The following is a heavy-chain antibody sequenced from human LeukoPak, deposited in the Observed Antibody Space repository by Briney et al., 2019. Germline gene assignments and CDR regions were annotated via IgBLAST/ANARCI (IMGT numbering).Heavy chain of an antibody. CDR3: AKDPHGFYD. J-gene: IGHJ4*02. CDR1: GFTLSSHG. V-gene: IGHV3-33*06. Sequence: PGGSLRLSCAASGFTLSSHGMHWVRQAPGKGLDWVAVAWYDGINEYYADSVKGRFTISRDNSKNTLYLQMNSLRAEDMAVYYCAKDPHGFYDWGQGTLVTVSS. CDR2: AWYDGINE. D-gene: IGHD2/OR15-2a*01.